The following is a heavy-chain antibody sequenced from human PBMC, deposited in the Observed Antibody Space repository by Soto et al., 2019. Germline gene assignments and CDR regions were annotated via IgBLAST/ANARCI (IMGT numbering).Heavy chain of an antibody. CDR1: GFPFTVFW. CDR3: ARDRLSMVAGITYFFDY. Sequence: GGSLRLSCAASGFPFTVFWMSWVRQVPGKGLEWVANINQGGSERYYVDSVKGRFTISRDNSKNLLFLEMNSLRAEDTAVYYCARDRLSMVAGITYFFDYWGQGTPVTVSS. D-gene: IGHD3-3*02. V-gene: IGHV3-7*01. CDR2: INQGGSER. J-gene: IGHJ4*02.